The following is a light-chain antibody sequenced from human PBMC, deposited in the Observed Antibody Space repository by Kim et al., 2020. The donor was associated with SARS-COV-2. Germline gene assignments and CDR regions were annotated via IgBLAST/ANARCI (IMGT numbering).Light chain of an antibody. CDR2: GAS. CDR1: QSVTSSF. J-gene: IGKJ1*01. V-gene: IGKV3-20*01. CDR3: QQYHSSPRT. Sequence: SPGQRATLPGRASQSVTSSFLSWYQQKPGQAPRLLIYGASSRATGIPDRFSGSGSGTDFTLTISRLEPEDFAVYYCQQYHSSPRTFGQGTKVEIK.